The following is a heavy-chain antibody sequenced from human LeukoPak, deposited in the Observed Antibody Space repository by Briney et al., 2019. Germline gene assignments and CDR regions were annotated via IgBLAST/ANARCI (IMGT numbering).Heavy chain of an antibody. D-gene: IGHD3-22*01. J-gene: IGHJ4*02. CDR2: INPNSGGT. Sequence: ASVKVSFKASGYTFTGYYMHWVRQAPGQGLEWMGWINPNSGGTNYAQKFQGRVTMTRDTSISTAYMELSRLRSDDTAVYYCARDSYYDSSGYWAYDYWGQGTLVTVSS. CDR1: GYTFTGYY. CDR3: ARDSYYDSSGYWAYDY. V-gene: IGHV1-2*02.